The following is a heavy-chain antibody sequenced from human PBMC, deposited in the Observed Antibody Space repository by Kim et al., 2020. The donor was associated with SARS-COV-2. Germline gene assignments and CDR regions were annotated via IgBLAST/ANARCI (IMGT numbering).Heavy chain of an antibody. Sequence: GRFTISRDNSKNTLYLQMNSLRAEDTAVYYCAKAPRTVTHQDYYYYGMDVWGQGTTVTVSS. V-gene: IGHV3-23*01. CDR3: AKAPRTVTHQDYYYYGMDV. J-gene: IGHJ6*02. D-gene: IGHD4-4*01.